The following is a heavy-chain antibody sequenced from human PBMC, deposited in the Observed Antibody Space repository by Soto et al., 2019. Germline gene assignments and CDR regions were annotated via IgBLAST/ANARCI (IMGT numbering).Heavy chain of an antibody. D-gene: IGHD3-9*01. CDR1: GYTFTGYY. V-gene: IGHV1-2*02. J-gene: IGHJ6*02. Sequence: VASVKVSCKASGYTFTGYYMHWVRQAPGQGLEWMGWINPNSGGTNYAQKFQGRVTMTRDTSISTAYMELSRLRSDDTAVYYCARLGRYFDWLPYGMDVWGQGTTVTVSS. CDR3: ARLGRYFDWLPYGMDV. CDR2: INPNSGGT.